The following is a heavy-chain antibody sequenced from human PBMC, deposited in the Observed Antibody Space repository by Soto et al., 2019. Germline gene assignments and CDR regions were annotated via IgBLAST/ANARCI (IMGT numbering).Heavy chain of an antibody. CDR3: EGALFAEQNLLIPWFDH. D-gene: IGHD2-21*01. CDR1: GFPFSAYN. V-gene: IGHV3-21*06. CDR2: ITSKTGQS. Sequence: GGSLRLSCTVSGFPFSAYNMNWVRQVPGKGPEWISSITSKTGQSYYSESVKGRFTISRDNAKNSLYLEMNRLGAEDTAVYFCEGALFAEQNLLIPWFDHWGQGTLVTVSS. J-gene: IGHJ5*02.